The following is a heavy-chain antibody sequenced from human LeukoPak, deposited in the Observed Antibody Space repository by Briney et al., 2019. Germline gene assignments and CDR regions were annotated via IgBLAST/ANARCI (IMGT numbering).Heavy chain of an antibody. Sequence: ASVTVSCKASGYTFTSYDINWVRQATGQGLEWMGWMNPNSGNTGYAQKFQGRVTIARNTSISTAYMELSSLRSEDTAVYYCARVGSYYGGVDYWGQGTLVTVSS. J-gene: IGHJ4*02. D-gene: IGHD1-26*01. CDR1: GYTFTSYD. V-gene: IGHV1-8*03. CDR3: ARVGSYYGGVDY. CDR2: MNPNSGNT.